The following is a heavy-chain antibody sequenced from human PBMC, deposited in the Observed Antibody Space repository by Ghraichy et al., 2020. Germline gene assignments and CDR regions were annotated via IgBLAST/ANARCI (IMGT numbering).Heavy chain of an antibody. Sequence: ASVKVSCKTCRDNFKSHDTTWKLQSRGQRLKKEGWISAYNANTNYAQKLQGRVTMTTDTSTSTTYMELRSLRSDDTAVYYCATGASTRKPGVLHYYYGIDVWGQGTTVTVSS. CDR3: ATGASTRKPGVLHYYYGIDV. CDR2: ISAYNANT. V-gene: IGHV1-18*01. D-gene: IGHD2-15*01. CDR1: RDNFKSHD. J-gene: IGHJ6*02.